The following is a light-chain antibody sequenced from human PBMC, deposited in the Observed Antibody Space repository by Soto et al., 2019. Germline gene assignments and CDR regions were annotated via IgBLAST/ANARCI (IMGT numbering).Light chain of an antibody. V-gene: IGLV2-14*01. CDR1: SSDVGGYEC. J-gene: IGLJ2*01. Sequence: QSALTQPASVSGSPGQSITISCTGTSSDVGGYECVCWYQQHPGKAPKLIIYDVSNRPSGVSNRFSGSKSGNTASLTISGLQAEDEADYYCSSYTSSSPLVFGGGTKLTVL. CDR3: SSYTSSSPLV. CDR2: DVS.